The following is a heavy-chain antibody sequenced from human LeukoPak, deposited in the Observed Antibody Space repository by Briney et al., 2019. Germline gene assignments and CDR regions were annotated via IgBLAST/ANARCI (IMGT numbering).Heavy chain of an antibody. CDR3: ARGYHWSYGWIDP. CDR1: SDSIGNYY. Sequence: SETLSLTCTVSSDSIGNYYWTWIRQSPGKRLEWLGYYSSTGDSEYNPSLKSRVTMSVDMSKNQFSLKLTSVTAADTAVYFCARGYHWSYGWIDPWGQGTLVTVSS. D-gene: IGHD1-7*01. CDR2: YSSTGDS. J-gene: IGHJ5*02. V-gene: IGHV4-59*01.